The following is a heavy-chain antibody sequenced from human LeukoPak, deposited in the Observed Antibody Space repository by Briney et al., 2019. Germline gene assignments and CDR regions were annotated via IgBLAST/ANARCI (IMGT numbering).Heavy chain of an antibody. V-gene: IGHV3-48*01. CDR2: ISSSSSTI. CDR3: ARDRDLVATISDFDY. CDR1: GFTFSSYS. Sequence: GGSLRLSCAASGFTFSSYSMNWVRQAPGKGLEWVSYISSSSSTIYYADSVKGRFTISRDNAKNSLYLQMNSLRAEDTAVYYCARDRDLVATISDFDYWGQGTLVTVSS. D-gene: IGHD5-12*01. J-gene: IGHJ4*02.